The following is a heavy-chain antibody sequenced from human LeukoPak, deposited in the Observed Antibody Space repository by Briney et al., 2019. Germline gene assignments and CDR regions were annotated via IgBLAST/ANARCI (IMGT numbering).Heavy chain of an antibody. CDR2: INPSGGST. Sequence: GASVKVSCKASGYTFTSYYMHWVRQAPGQGLEWMGIINPSGGSTSYAQKFQGRVTMTRDTSISTAYMELSRLRSDDTAVYYCARGAPYCSGGSCYYYFDYWGQGTLVTVSS. D-gene: IGHD2-15*01. CDR1: GYTFTSYY. CDR3: ARGAPYCSGGSCYYYFDY. J-gene: IGHJ4*02. V-gene: IGHV1-46*01.